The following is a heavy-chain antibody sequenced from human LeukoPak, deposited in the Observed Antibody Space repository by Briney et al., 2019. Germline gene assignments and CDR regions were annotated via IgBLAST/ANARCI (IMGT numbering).Heavy chain of an antibody. CDR3: ARARWLVLDAFDI. V-gene: IGHV3-33*01. D-gene: IGHD6-19*01. CDR2: IWYDGSNK. Sequence: PGRSLRLSRAASGFTFSSYGMHWVRQAPGKGLEWVAVIWYDGSNKYYADSVKGRFTISRDNPKNTLYLQMNSLRAEDTAVYYCARARWLVLDAFDIWGQGTMVTVSS. J-gene: IGHJ3*02. CDR1: GFTFSSYG.